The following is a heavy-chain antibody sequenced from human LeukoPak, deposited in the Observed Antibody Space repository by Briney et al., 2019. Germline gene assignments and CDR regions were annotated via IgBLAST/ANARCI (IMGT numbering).Heavy chain of an antibody. CDR3: ARQSYGSGTKTLNWFDP. D-gene: IGHD3-10*01. V-gene: IGHV5-51*01. CDR2: IYPGDSDT. Sequence: GESLQISCKGSGYSFTSYWIGWVRQMPGKGLEWMGIIYPGDSDTRYSPSFQGQVTISADKSISTAYLQWSSLKASDTAMYYCARQSYGSGTKTLNWFDPWGQGTLVTVSS. CDR1: GYSFTSYW. J-gene: IGHJ5*02.